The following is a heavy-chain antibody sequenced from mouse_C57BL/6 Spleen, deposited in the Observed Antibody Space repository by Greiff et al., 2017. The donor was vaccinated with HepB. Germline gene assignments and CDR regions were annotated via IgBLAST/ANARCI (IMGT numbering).Heavy chain of an antibody. CDR1: GFTFSSYA. Sequence: EVQLVESGGGLVKPGGSLKLSCAASGFTFSSYAMSWVRQTPEKRLEWVATISDGGSYTYYPDNVKGRFTISRDNAKNNLYLQMSHLKSEDTAMYYCARDGDLAWFAYWGQGTLVTVSA. J-gene: IGHJ3*01. D-gene: IGHD3-3*01. CDR2: ISDGGSYT. CDR3: ARDGDLAWFAY. V-gene: IGHV5-4*01.